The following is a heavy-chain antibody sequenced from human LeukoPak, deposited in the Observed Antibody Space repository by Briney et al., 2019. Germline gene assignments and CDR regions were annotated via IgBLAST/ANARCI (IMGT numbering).Heavy chain of an antibody. D-gene: IGHD3-3*01. J-gene: IGHJ4*02. Sequence: GRSLRLSCAASGFTFSSYGMHWVRQAPGKGLEWVAVIWYDGSNKYYADSVKGRFTISRDNSKNTLYLQMNSLRAGDTAVYYCARGSGDFWSGYYSFDYWGQGTLVTVSS. CDR1: GFTFSSYG. CDR2: IWYDGSNK. V-gene: IGHV3-33*01. CDR3: ARGSGDFWSGYYSFDY.